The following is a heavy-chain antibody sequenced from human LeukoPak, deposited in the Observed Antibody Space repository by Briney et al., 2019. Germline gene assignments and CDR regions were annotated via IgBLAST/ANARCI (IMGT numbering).Heavy chain of an antibody. CDR2: INPISGDT. D-gene: IGHD5-18*01. V-gene: IGHV1-2*02. Sequence: ASVKVSCKTSGYIFTGYYIHWVRQAPGQGLEWMGWINPISGDTNYAQKFQDRVTMTRDTSISTAYMELSRLRSDDTAVYYCASTFRPGGYSYGYEPNPPIAYYYYYYMDVWGKGTTVTVSS. CDR3: ASTFRPGGYSYGYEPNPPIAYYYYYYMDV. J-gene: IGHJ6*03. CDR1: GYIFTGYY.